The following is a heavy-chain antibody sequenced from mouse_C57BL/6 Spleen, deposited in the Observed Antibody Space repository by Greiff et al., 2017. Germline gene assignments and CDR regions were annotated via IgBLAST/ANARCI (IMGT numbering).Heavy chain of an antibody. CDR1: GYSITSGYY. J-gene: IGHJ1*03. Sequence: ESGPGLVKPSQSLSLTCSVTGYSITSGYYWNWIRQFPGNKLEWMGYISYDGSNNYNPSLKNRISITRDTSKNQFFLKLNSVTTEDTATYYCARRNYGSYWYFDVWGTGTTVTVSS. V-gene: IGHV3-6*01. CDR2: ISYDGSN. CDR3: ARRNYGSYWYFDV. D-gene: IGHD1-1*01.